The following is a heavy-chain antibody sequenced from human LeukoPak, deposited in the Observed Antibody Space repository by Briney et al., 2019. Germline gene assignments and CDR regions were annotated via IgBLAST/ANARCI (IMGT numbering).Heavy chain of an antibody. Sequence: PGGSLRLSCAASGFTFSSYSMNWVRQAPGKGLEWVSSISSSSSYIYYADSVKGRFTISRDNAKNSLYLQMNSLRAEDTAVYYCARDRIGYSYGYSSYYYYYGMDVWGQGTTVTVSS. J-gene: IGHJ6*02. CDR1: GFTFSSYS. V-gene: IGHV3-21*04. D-gene: IGHD5-18*01. CDR3: ARDRIGYSYGYSSYYYYYGMDV. CDR2: ISSSSSYI.